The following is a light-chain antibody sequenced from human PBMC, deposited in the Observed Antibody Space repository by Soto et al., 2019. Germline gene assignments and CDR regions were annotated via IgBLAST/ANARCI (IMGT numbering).Light chain of an antibody. V-gene: IGLV1-40*01. CDR2: ANK. CDR1: SSNIGAGYD. Sequence: QSALTQPPSVSGAPGQRVTISCTGSSSNIGAGYDVHWYQQLPGTAPKLLIYANKNRHSGVPDRFSGSKSGTSVSLAITGLRGEDEADYHCQSYDSSLNTGVFGGGTKLTVL. J-gene: IGLJ2*01. CDR3: QSYDSSLNTGV.